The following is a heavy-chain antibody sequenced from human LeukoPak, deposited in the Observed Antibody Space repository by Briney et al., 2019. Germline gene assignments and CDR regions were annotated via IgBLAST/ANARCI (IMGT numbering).Heavy chain of an antibody. CDR2: ISWNSGSI. CDR1: GITFDDYA. V-gene: IGHV3-9*01. J-gene: IGHJ4*02. D-gene: IGHD3-10*01. CDR3: AKDGYYGSGSYFHY. Sequence: PGGSLRLSCAASGITFDDYAMYWVRHAPGKGLEWVSGISWNSGSIGYADSVKGRFTISRDNAKNSLYLQMNSLRAEDTALYYCAKDGYYGSGSYFHYWGQGTLVTVSS.